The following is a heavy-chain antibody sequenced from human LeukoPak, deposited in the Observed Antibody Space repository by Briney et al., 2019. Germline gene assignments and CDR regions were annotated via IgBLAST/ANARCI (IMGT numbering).Heavy chain of an antibody. J-gene: IGHJ5*02. CDR2: IYYSGST. D-gene: IGHD3-9*01. CDR1: GGSFSGYY. V-gene: IGHV4-59*08. Sequence: SETLSLTCAVYGGSFSGYYWSWIRQPPGKGLEWIGYIYYSGSTNYNPSLKSRVTISVDTSKNQFSLKLSSVTAADTAVYYCARQTPVRILRYFDSRGPAWFDPWGQGTLVTVSS. CDR3: ARQTPVRILRYFDSRGPAWFDP.